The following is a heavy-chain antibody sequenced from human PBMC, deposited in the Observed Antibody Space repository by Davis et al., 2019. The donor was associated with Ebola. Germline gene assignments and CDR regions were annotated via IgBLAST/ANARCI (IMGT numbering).Heavy chain of an antibody. J-gene: IGHJ4*02. CDR2: ISGFNTNT. Sequence: ASVMVSCKSSCYTFTSYCLVWVRQAPGLGLEWMGWISGFNTNTNFAQKFQGRVTVSKDTSTNTAYMDLRSLTSDDTAIYYCARAPNYDVLTGTSSYYFDYWGQGTLVTVSS. D-gene: IGHD3-9*01. CDR1: CYTFTSYC. V-gene: IGHV1-18*04. CDR3: ARAPNYDVLTGTSSYYFDY.